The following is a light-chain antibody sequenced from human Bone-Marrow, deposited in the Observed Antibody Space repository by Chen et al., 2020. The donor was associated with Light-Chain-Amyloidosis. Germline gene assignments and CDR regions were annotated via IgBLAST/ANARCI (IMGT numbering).Light chain of an antibody. CDR2: DES. CDR3: QQRKDWPIP. Sequence: EIVLTQSPATLSLSPGVRATLSCRASQSLNNFLALYQQKPGQAPRILVYDESDRATEIPARFSGSGSGTDFTLTISSLEPEDFAVYYCQQRKDWPIPFGQGTRLEIK. J-gene: IGKJ5*01. V-gene: IGKV3-11*01. CDR1: QSLNNF.